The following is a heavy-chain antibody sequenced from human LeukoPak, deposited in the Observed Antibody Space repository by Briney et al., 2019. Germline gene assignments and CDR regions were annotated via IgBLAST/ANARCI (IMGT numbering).Heavy chain of an antibody. D-gene: IGHD2-15*01. CDR3: ARAAIYCSGGSCYLSYFDY. V-gene: IGHV3-30-3*01. CDR1: GFTFSSYA. CDR2: ISYDGSNK. Sequence: GGSLRLSCAASGFTFSSYAMHWVRQAPGKGLEWVAVISYDGSNKYYADSVKGRFTISRDNSKNTLYLQMNSLRAEDTAVYCCARAAIYCSGGSCYLSYFDYWGQGTLVTVSS. J-gene: IGHJ4*02.